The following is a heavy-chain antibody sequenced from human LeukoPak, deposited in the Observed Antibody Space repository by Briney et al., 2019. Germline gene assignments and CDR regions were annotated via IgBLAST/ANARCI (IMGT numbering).Heavy chain of an antibody. V-gene: IGHV3-23*01. CDR3: AKTTTGYSSGRFPGWPVDY. CDR2: I. D-gene: IGHD6-19*01. Sequence: GGSLRLSCAASGSTFSSYAMYWVRQAPGKGLEWVSGIDSVKGRFTISRDNSKNTVYLQMNSLRAEDTAVYYCAKTTTGYSSGRFPGWPVDYWGQGTLVTVSS. CDR1: GSTFSSYA. J-gene: IGHJ4*02.